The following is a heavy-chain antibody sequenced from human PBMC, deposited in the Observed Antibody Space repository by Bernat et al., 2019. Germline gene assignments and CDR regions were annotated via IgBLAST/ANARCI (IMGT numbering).Heavy chain of an antibody. J-gene: IGHJ6*02. CDR1: GYTFTSYG. V-gene: IGHV1-18*01. CDR3: ARVVYYYDSSGYLYYEYGMEV. D-gene: IGHD3-22*01. CDR2: IIAYNGNT. Sequence: QVQLVQSGAEVKKPGASVKVSCKASGYTFTSYGISWVRQAPGQGLEWMGWIIAYNGNTNYAQKLQGRVTMTTDTSTSTAYMELRSLRSDDTAVYYCARVVYYYDSSGYLYYEYGMEVWGQGTTDSVPS.